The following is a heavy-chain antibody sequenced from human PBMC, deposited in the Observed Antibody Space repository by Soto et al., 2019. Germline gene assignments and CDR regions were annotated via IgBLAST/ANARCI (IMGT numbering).Heavy chain of an antibody. CDR3: AKDLTRQLAYWLDP. V-gene: IGHV1-2*02. D-gene: IGHD6-6*01. CDR1: GFSFTGYY. J-gene: IGHJ5*02. Sequence: GASVKVSGKASGFSFTGYYIHWLRQAPGQGLEWMGWINAHSGGTEYAQKFQGRVTLTRDTSIATAYLTLTSLTSDDTALYYCAKDLTRQLAYWLDPWGQGPQVTVSS. CDR2: INAHSGGT.